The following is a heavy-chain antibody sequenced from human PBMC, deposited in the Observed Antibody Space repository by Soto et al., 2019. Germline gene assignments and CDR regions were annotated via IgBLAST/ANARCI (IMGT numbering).Heavy chain of an antibody. D-gene: IGHD2-21*01. Sequence: SDTLSLTCTVSCGSISSYYWSWIRQPPGKGLEYIGYIYYSGNTNYNPSLKSRVTISVDTSKNQFSLKLSSVTAADTAVYYCARATFCGGDCYDYWGRGTLVTVSS. V-gene: IGHV4-59*01. CDR3: ARATFCGGDCYDY. CDR2: IYYSGNT. CDR1: CGSISSYY. J-gene: IGHJ4*02.